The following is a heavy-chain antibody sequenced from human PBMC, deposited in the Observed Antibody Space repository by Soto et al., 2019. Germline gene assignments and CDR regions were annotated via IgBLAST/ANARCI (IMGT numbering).Heavy chain of an antibody. D-gene: IGHD2-15*01. CDR1: GGSVSSGSYY. J-gene: IGHJ5*02. CDR2: IYYSGST. CDR3: AREQRSIVSPWFDP. V-gene: IGHV4-61*01. Sequence: QVQLQESGPGLVKPSETLSLTCTVSGGSVSSGSYYWSWIRQPPGKGLEWIGNIYYSGSTIYNPSLKSRVTXSVXTXMSQLSLKLTSVTAADTAVYYCAREQRSIVSPWFDPWGQGTLVTVSS.